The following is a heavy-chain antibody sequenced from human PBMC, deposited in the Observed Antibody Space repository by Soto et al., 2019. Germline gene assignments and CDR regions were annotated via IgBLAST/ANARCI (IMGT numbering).Heavy chain of an antibody. J-gene: IGHJ4*02. CDR2: IYYTGST. V-gene: IGHV4-61*01. Sequence: SATLSLTCTVSGGSVNSDNIYWSWIRQPPGRGLEWIGYIYYTGSTSYNPSLKSRVTISIDTSRNQFSLKLSSVTAAGTAVYYCAREFSNSPEAFDSWGQGSLVTVS. CDR3: AREFSNSPEAFDS. D-gene: IGHD6-6*01. CDR1: GGSVNSDNIY.